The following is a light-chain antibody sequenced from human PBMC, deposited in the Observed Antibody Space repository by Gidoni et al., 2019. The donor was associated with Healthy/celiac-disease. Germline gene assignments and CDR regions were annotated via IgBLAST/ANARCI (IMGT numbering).Light chain of an antibody. J-gene: IGKJ1*01. CDR1: QSISSY. V-gene: IGKV1-39*01. CDR3: QQGYSAPQT. Sequence: DIQMTPSPSSLAASVGDSVTTTCRASQSISSYLNWYQQKPGKAPKVLIYAASSLQSGVPSRFSGSGSGTDFTLTISSLQPEDFAIYYCQQGYSAPQTFGQGTKVEIK. CDR2: AAS.